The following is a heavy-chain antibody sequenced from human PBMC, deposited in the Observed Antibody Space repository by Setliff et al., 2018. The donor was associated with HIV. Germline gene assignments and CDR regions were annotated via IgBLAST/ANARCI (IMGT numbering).Heavy chain of an antibody. CDR2: ISSRGSTI. CDR1: GFTFSDYY. D-gene: IGHD6-13*01. CDR3: AKDVARRLAAIGRRGFFDS. V-gene: IGHV3-11*04. J-gene: IGHJ4*02. Sequence: TGGSLRLSCAASGFTFSDYYMSWIRQAPGKGLEWVSYISSRGSTIYYADSVKGRFTISRDNSRNTLYLQMHSLTPEDTAVYYCAKDVARRLAAIGRRGFFDSWGQGTLVTVSS.